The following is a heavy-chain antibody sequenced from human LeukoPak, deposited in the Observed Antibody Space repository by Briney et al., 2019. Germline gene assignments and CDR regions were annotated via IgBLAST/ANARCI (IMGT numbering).Heavy chain of an antibody. Sequence: GRSLRLSCAASGFTFSSYAMHWVRQAPGKGLEWAAVISYDGSNKYYADSVKGRFTISRDNSKNTLYLQMNSLRAEDTAVYYCARDWLGVNWGYCDYWGQGTLVTVSS. D-gene: IGHD7-27*01. CDR1: GFTFSSYA. CDR2: ISYDGSNK. V-gene: IGHV3-30*01. J-gene: IGHJ4*02. CDR3: ARDWLGVNWGYCDY.